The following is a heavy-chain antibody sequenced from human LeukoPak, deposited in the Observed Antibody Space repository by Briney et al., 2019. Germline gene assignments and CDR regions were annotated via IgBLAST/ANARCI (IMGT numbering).Heavy chain of an antibody. J-gene: IGHJ4*02. CDR3: ARGAQYSGSYSPFDY. Sequence: GGSLRLPCAASGFTFSSYWMHWVRQAPGKGLVWVSRINGDGSSTSYADSVKGRFTISRDNAKNTLYLQMSSLRAEDTAVYYCARGAQYSGSYSPFDYWGQGTLVNVSS. D-gene: IGHD1-26*01. CDR1: GFTFSSYW. V-gene: IGHV3-74*01. CDR2: INGDGSST.